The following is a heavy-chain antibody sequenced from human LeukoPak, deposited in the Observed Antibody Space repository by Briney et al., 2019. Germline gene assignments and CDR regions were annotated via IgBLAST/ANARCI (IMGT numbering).Heavy chain of an antibody. V-gene: IGHV1-2*02. CDR1: LYTFIGYY. D-gene: IGHD3-3*01. CDR3: ARDPRYYDFWGGYYNEDYYYYYMDV. Sequence: ASVKVSCKASLYTFIGYYIHAVRQAPGQGGECMGWIIPYNGCTHYAQNFQGRITMTRDTSITTAYMELSRLRSDDTAVYYCARDPRYYDFWGGYYNEDYYYYYMDVWGKGTTVTVSS. J-gene: IGHJ6*03. CDR2: IIPYNGCT.